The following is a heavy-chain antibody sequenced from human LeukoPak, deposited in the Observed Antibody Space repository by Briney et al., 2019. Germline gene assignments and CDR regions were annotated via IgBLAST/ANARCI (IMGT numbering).Heavy chain of an antibody. CDR2: IYYSGRN. CDR3: ARAGYSYGYPDACDM. D-gene: IGHD5-18*01. CDR1: GGFISIYY. Sequence: SDTLSLTCTVSGGFISIYYWSWIRQPPGEGREGWGYIYYSGRNNYNLPLKTRVTISVHMSKDHFSLKLGSVTAAETALYYCARAGYSYGYPDACDMWRQETGDSV. J-gene: IGHJ3*02. V-gene: IGHV4-59*08.